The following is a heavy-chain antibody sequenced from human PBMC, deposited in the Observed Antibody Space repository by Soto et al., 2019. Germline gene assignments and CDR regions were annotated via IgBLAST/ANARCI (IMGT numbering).Heavy chain of an antibody. D-gene: IGHD2-15*01. CDR3: AKAAYCSGGSCYRGAPIDY. J-gene: IGHJ4*02. Sequence: GGSLRLSCAASGFTFSSYGMHWVRQAPGKGLEWVAVISYDGSNKYYADSVKGRFTISRDNSKNTLYLQMNSLRAEDTAVYYCAKAAYCSGGSCYRGAPIDYWGQGTLVTVSS. CDR1: GFTFSSYG. CDR2: ISYDGSNK. V-gene: IGHV3-30*18.